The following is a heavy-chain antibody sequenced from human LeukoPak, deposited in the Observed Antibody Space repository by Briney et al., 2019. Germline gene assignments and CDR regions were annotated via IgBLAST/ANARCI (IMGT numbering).Heavy chain of an antibody. J-gene: IGHJ3*02. CDR1: GFTFSSYA. Sequence: PGGSLRLSCAASGFTFSSYAMSLVRQAPGKGLEWVSAISGSGGSTYYADSVKGRFTISRDNSKNTLYLQMNSLRAEDTAVYYCAKNVIWDYDSSAFAFDIWGQGTMVTVSS. CDR3: AKNVIWDYDSSAFAFDI. V-gene: IGHV3-23*01. D-gene: IGHD3-22*01. CDR2: ISGSGGST.